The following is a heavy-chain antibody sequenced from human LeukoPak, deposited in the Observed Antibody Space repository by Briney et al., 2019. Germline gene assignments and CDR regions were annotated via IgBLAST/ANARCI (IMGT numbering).Heavy chain of an antibody. V-gene: IGHV3-23*01. CDR2: VSATGYTT. Sequence: GGSLRLSCVVSGFTLPYGMSWVRQAPGKGLEWVSYVSATGYTTSYADSVKGRFTISRDNAKNTVFLQMDSLRADDTAVYYCAKGAVGKTESSGYPPHFDYWGQGTLVTVSS. CDR3: AKGAVGKTESSGYPPHFDY. D-gene: IGHD3-22*01. CDR1: GFTLPYG. J-gene: IGHJ4*02.